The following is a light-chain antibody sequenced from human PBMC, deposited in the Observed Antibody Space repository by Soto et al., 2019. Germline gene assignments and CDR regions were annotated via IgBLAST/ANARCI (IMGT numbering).Light chain of an antibody. CDR2: DVD. Sequence: QSVLTQPRSVSGSPGQSVTISCTGSGRDVGSYNYVSWYQRHPGKAPKLILFDVDKRPSGVPDRISGSKSANTASLTISGLQAEDEADYYCCSYAGTSTFVFGTGTKVTVL. CDR1: GRDVGSYNY. V-gene: IGLV2-11*01. CDR3: CSYAGTSTFV. J-gene: IGLJ1*01.